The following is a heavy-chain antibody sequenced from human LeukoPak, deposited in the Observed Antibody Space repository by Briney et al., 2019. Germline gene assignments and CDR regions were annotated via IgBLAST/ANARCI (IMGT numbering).Heavy chain of an antibody. V-gene: IGHV4-59*01. CDR1: GGSLSHFY. CDR3: ARVRNSTPLEYYFDP. J-gene: IGHJ4*02. Sequence: SETLSLTCTVSGGSLSHFYWSWIRQPPGKGLEWIGYTFYTGNTNYNPSLKSRVTISVDTSKNQFSLKLSSVTAADTAVYYCARVRNSTPLEYYFDPWGQGTLVSVSS. CDR2: TFYTGNT. D-gene: IGHD1/OR15-1a*01.